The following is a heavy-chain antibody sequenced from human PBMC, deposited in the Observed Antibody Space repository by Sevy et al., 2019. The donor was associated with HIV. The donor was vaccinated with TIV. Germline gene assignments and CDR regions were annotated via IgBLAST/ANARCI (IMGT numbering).Heavy chain of an antibody. CDR2: IYTSGST. V-gene: IGHV4-61*02. J-gene: IGHJ4*02. CDR3: ARERRDGYSPFDY. Sequence: SETLSLTCTVSGCSISSGSYYWSWIRQPAGKGLEWIGRIYTSGSTNYNPSLKSRVTMSVDTSKNQFSLKLSSVTAADTAVYYCARERRDGYSPFDYWGQGTLVTVSS. D-gene: IGHD2-15*01. CDR1: GCSISSGSYY.